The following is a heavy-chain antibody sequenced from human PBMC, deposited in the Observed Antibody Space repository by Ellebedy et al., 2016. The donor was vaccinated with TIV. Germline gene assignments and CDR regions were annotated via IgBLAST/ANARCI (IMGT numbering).Heavy chain of an antibody. CDR2: INFNTGGT. J-gene: IGHJ4*02. CDR3: SREDY. CDR1: GGTFTGHH. V-gene: IGHV1-2*02. Sequence: AASVKVSCKPSGGTFTGHHIHWVRQAPGQGLEWMGWINFNTGGTTYAQKFQGRVTMTRDTSISTVYMELNRLISDDTAVYYCSREDYWGQGTLVTVSS.